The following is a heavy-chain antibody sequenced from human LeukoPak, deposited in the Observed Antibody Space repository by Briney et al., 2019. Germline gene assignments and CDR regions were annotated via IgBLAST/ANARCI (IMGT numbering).Heavy chain of an antibody. V-gene: IGHV3-48*01. CDR1: GFTFSSYS. D-gene: IGHD4-11*01. CDR3: ARDVGYTNYVYYYYYMDV. CDR2: ICSSGSPI. J-gene: IGHJ6*03. Sequence: GGSLRLSCAASGFTFSSYSMHWVRQAPGEGLEWVSYICSSGSPIYYTDSVRGRFTISRDDAKDSLYLQMNSLRAEDTAVYYCARDVGYTNYVYYYYYMDVWGKGTTVTVSS.